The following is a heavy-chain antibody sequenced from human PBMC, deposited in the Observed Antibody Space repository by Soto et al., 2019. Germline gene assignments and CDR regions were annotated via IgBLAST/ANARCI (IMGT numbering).Heavy chain of an antibody. CDR2: IIPIFGTA. V-gene: IGHV1-69*12. J-gene: IGHJ6*02. Sequence: QVQLVQSGAEVKKPGSSVKVSCKASGGTFSSYAISWVRQAPGQGLEWMGGIIPIFGTANYAQKFQRRVTITADESTSTAYMELSSLRSEDTAVYYCARDRRYSGSYTGRFYYGMDVWGQGTTVTVSS. CDR1: GGTFSSYA. CDR3: ARDRRYSGSYTGRFYYGMDV. D-gene: IGHD1-26*01.